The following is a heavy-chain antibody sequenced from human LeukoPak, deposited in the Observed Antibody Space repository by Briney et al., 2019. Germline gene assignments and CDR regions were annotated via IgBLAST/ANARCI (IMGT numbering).Heavy chain of an antibody. J-gene: IGHJ4*02. CDR2: IYSGGST. Sequence: GGSLRLSCAASGFTVSSNYMSWVRQAPGKGLEWVSVIYSGGSTYYADSVKGRFTNSRDNSKNTLYLQMNSLRAEDTAVYYCAKETLLWFGESYFDYWGQGTLVTVSS. D-gene: IGHD3-10*01. CDR3: AKETLLWFGESYFDY. V-gene: IGHV3-53*01. CDR1: GFTVSSNY.